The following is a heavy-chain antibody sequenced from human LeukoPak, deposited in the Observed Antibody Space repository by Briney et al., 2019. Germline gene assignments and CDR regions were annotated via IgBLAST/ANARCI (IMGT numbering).Heavy chain of an antibody. CDR2: ISSSGDDT. V-gene: IGHV3-23*01. CDR1: GFTFSKYG. CDR3: AKDPWELC. D-gene: IGHD1-26*01. Sequence: GGSLRLSCAASGFTFSKYGMSWVRHAPGKGLEWVSEISSSGDDTDYTDSVKGRFTISRNNSKNTLYLQMNGLRAEDTAAYYCAKDPWELCWGQGTLVTVSS. J-gene: IGHJ4*02.